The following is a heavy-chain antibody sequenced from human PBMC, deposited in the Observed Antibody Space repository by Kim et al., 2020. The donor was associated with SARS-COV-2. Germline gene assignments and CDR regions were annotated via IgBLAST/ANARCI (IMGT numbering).Heavy chain of an antibody. Sequence: SVKVSCKASGGTFSSYAISWVRQAPGQGLEWMGGIIPIFGTANYAQKFQGRVTITADESTSTAYMELSSLRSEDTAVYYCARDKKAEGDIVVVPAPYYYYGMDVWGQGTTVTVSS. CDR1: GGTFSSYA. J-gene: IGHJ6*02. CDR2: IIPIFGTA. V-gene: IGHV1-69*13. CDR3: ARDKKAEGDIVVVPAPYYYYGMDV. D-gene: IGHD2-2*01.